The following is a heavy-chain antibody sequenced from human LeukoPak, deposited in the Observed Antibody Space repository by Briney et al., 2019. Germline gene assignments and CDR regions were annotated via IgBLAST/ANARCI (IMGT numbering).Heavy chain of an antibody. CDR3: ARQGAPTAMVDNYYMDV. CDR2: INHSGST. V-gene: IGHV4-34*01. Sequence: SETLSLTCAVYGGSFSGYYWSWIRQPPGKGLEWIGEINHSGSTNYNPSLKSRVTISVDTSKNQFSLKLSSVTAADTAVYYCARQGAPTAMVDNYYMDVCGKGTTVTVSS. CDR1: GGSFSGYY. J-gene: IGHJ6*03. D-gene: IGHD5-18*01.